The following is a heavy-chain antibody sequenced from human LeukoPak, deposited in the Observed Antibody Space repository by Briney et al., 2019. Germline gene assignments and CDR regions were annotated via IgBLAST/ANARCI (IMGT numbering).Heavy chain of an antibody. V-gene: IGHV3-23*01. CDR3: AKDFRGSSGYSYFDY. D-gene: IGHD3-22*01. CDR2: INGSGGST. CDR1: GFTFSSYA. J-gene: IGHJ4*02. Sequence: GGSLRLSCAASGFTFSSYAMSWVRQAPGKGLEWVSVINGSGGSTYYADSVKGRFTISRDNSKNTLYLQMNSLRAEDTAVYYCAKDFRGSSGYSYFDYWGQGTLVTVSS.